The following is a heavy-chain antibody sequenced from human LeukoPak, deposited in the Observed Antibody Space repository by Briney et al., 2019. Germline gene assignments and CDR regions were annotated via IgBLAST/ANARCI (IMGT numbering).Heavy chain of an antibody. J-gene: IGHJ4*02. CDR2: ISYDGSNK. V-gene: IGHV3-30-3*01. CDR1: GFTFSSYA. D-gene: IGHD3-22*01. Sequence: GGSLRLSCAASGFTFSSYAMHWVRQAPGKGLEWVAVISYDGSNKYYADSVKGRFTISRDNSKNTLYLQMNSLRAEDTAVYYCARALFDYYDSSRPFDYWGQGTLVTVSS. CDR3: ARALFDYYDSSRPFDY.